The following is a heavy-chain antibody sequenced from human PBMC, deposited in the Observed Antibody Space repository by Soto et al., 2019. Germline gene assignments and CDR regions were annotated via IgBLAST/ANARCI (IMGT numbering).Heavy chain of an antibody. Sequence: QGQLVESGGGVVQPGRSLRLSCATSGFTFSDHGMHWVRQAPGKGLEWAAVISYDGSNTIYADSVKGRFTISRDNSRNTLSLQMNSLRPEDTALYYCARIRAPYGGNPYAAFDLWGQGTMVTVSS. J-gene: IGHJ3*01. CDR3: ARIRAPYGGNPYAAFDL. CDR1: GFTFSDHG. D-gene: IGHD2-15*01. CDR2: ISYDGSNT. V-gene: IGHV3-30*03.